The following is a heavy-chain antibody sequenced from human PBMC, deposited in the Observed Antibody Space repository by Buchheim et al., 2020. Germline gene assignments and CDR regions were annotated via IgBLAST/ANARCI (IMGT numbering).Heavy chain of an antibody. J-gene: IGHJ4*02. D-gene: IGHD3-22*01. CDR1: GITFSGAW. CDR2: IKSKIDGGTT. Sequence: EVQLVESGGGLVKPGGSLRLSCAASGITFSGAWMSWFRQAPGKGLEWVGRIKSKIDGGTTDYATPVKGRFTISREESKNTLFLQMNSLKSGDAAVYYCTADVADDTSAFDYWGQGTL. V-gene: IGHV3-15*01. CDR3: TADVADDTSAFDY.